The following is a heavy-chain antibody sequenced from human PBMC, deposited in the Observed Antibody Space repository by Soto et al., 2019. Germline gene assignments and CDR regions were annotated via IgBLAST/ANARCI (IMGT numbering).Heavy chain of an antibody. CDR1: GYTFTSYA. Sequence: ASVKVSCKASGYTFTSYAMHWVRQAPGQRLEWMGWINAGNGNTKYSQKFQGRVTITRDTSASTAYMELSSLRSEDTAVYYCVTRHYGDYGFDYWGQGTLVTVSS. J-gene: IGHJ4*02. V-gene: IGHV1-3*01. CDR3: VTRHYGDYGFDY. CDR2: INAGNGNT. D-gene: IGHD4-17*01.